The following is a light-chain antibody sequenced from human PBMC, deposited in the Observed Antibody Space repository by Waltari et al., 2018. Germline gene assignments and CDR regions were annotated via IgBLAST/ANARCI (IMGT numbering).Light chain of an antibody. CDR2: DAS. V-gene: IGKV3-11*01. Sequence: DIVLTQSPATLSLSPGERATLSCRASQNINIYLAWYQQKPGQAPRLLIYDASNRATGVPARFSGSGSGTDFTLTISSLEPEDFAVYYCQQYDYSWGFAFGPGT. J-gene: IGKJ3*01. CDR1: QNINIY. CDR3: QQYDYSWGFA.